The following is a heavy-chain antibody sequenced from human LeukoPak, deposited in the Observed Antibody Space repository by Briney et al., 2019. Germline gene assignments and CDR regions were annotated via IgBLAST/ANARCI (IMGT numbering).Heavy chain of an antibody. D-gene: IGHD6-13*01. CDR2: IYTSGST. CDR3: ARDIKRAAAGTTLYGMDV. CDR1: GGSINSGTYF. V-gene: IGHV4-61*09. Sequence: SETLSLTCTVSGGSINSGTYFWSWIRQPAEKGLEWVGHIYTSGSTDYNPSLKSRVTISRDTSTNQFSLRMSSVTATDTAVYYCARDIKRAAAGTTLYGMDVWGQGTTVTVSS. J-gene: IGHJ6*02.